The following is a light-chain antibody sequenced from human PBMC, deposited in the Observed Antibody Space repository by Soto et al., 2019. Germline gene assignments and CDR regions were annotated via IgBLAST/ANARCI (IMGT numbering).Light chain of an antibody. Sequence: EIVMTQSPATLSVSPGERATLSCRASQSVGSKLAWYQQKPGQAPRLLIYGASTRATGIPARFSGSGSGTEFSLTISSLQSEDFAVYYCQQYNNWPLTFGGGTKVEIK. V-gene: IGKV3-15*01. J-gene: IGKJ4*01. CDR1: QSVGSK. CDR2: GAS. CDR3: QQYNNWPLT.